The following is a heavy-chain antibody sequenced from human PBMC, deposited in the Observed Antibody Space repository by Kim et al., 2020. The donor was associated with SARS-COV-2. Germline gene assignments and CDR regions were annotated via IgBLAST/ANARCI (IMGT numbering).Heavy chain of an antibody. CDR1: GYSISSGYY. CDR3: ARDTESSSWYG. D-gene: IGHD6-13*01. V-gene: IGHV4-38-2*02. J-gene: IGHJ4*02. Sequence: SETLSLTCTVSGYSISSGYYWGWIRQPPGKGLEWIGSIYHSGSTYYNPSLKSRVTISVDTSKNQFSLKLSSVTAADTAVYYCARDTESSSWYGWGQGTLV. CDR2: IYHSGST.